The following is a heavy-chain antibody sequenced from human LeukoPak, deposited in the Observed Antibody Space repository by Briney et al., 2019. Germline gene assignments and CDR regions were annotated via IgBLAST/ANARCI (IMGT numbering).Heavy chain of an antibody. D-gene: IGHD4-23*01. CDR2: VSGSGSST. CDR1: GFTFSSQA. J-gene: IGHJ4*02. V-gene: IGHV3-23*01. CDR3: AKDRNGNSRPYNFDY. Sequence: GGSLRLSCAASGFTFSSQAMNWVRQAPGKGLEWVSGVSGSGSSTYYADSVKGRFAISRDNSKDTLYLQMNSLRVEDAAVYYCAKDRNGNSRPYNFDYWGQGTLVTVSS.